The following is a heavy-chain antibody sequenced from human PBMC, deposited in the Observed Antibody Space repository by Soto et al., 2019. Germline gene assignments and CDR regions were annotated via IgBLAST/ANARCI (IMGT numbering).Heavy chain of an antibody. CDR3: AKGAAAGTTPVYFQL. CDR1: GFTFSSYG. V-gene: IGHV3-30*18. D-gene: IGHD6-13*01. J-gene: IGHJ1*01. Sequence: GGSLRLSCAASGFTFSSYGMHWVRQAPGKGLEWGAVISYDGSNKYYADSVKGRFTISRDNSKNTLYLQMNSLRAEDTAVYYCAKGAAAGTTPVYFQLWGQGTLVTVSS. CDR2: ISYDGSNK.